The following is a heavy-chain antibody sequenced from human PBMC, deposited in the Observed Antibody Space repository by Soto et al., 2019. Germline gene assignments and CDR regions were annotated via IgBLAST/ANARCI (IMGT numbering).Heavy chain of an antibody. J-gene: IGHJ4*02. CDR1: GGSISSPHDY. D-gene: IGHD2-8*02. CDR2: IYYSGST. CDR3: ARDKITGLFDY. Sequence: PSETLSLTCTVSGGSISSPHDYWGWIRQSPERGLEWIGTIYYSGSTYYNPSLKSRVTISVDTSKNQFSLKLTSVTAADTAVYYCARDKITGLFDYWGQGTLVTVSS. V-gene: IGHV4-39*07.